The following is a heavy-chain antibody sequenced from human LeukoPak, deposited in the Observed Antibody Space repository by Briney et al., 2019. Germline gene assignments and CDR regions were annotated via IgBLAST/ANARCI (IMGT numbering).Heavy chain of an antibody. D-gene: IGHD4-17*01. CDR3: AADYGDYEGTSDI. Sequence: SETLSLTCSVSGGSINSYYWSWIRQPPGKGLEWLGYIYYSGSTKYNPSLKSRISISVDTSKNQFSLKLSSVTAADTAVYYCAADYGDYEGTSDIWGQGTLVTVSS. V-gene: IGHV4-59*01. CDR1: GGSINSYY. J-gene: IGHJ3*02. CDR2: IYYSGST.